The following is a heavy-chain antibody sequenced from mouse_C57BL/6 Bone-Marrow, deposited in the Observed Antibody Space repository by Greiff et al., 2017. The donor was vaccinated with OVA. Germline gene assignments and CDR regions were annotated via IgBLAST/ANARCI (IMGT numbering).Heavy chain of an antibody. Sequence: EVKLVEPGGGLVQPGGSMKLSCVASGFTFSNYWMNWVRQSPEKGLEWVAQIRLKSDNYATHYAESVKGRFTISRADSKSSVYLQMNNLSAEDTVIYYCTKAPIYYGNYRDYWGQGTTLTVSS. J-gene: IGHJ2*01. D-gene: IGHD2-1*01. CDR1: GFTFSNYW. CDR2: IRLKSDNYAT. CDR3: TKAPIYYGNYRDY. V-gene: IGHV6-3*01.